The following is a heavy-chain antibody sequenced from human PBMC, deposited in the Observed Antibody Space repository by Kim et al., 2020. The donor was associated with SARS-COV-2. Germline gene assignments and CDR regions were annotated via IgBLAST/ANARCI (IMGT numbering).Heavy chain of an antibody. Sequence: GGSLRLSCAASGFTFSSYGMHWVRQAPGKGLEWVAVIWYDGSNKYYADSVKGRFTISRDNSKNTLYLQMNSLRAEDTAVYYCARDSYYYDSSGYDFPPPPDYWGQGTLVTVSS. CDR3: ARDSYYYDSSGYDFPPPPDY. CDR2: IWYDGSNK. J-gene: IGHJ4*02. D-gene: IGHD3-22*01. CDR1: GFTFSSYG. V-gene: IGHV3-33*01.